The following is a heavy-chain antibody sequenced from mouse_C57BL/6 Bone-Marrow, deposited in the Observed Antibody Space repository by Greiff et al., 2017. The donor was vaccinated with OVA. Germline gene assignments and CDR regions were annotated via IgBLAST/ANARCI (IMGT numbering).Heavy chain of an antibody. V-gene: IGHV1-61*01. D-gene: IGHD2-3*01. CDR3: ARLGDGYYAMDY. J-gene: IGHJ4*01. CDR2: IYPSDSET. Sequence: QVHVKQSGAELVRPGSSVKLSCKASGYTFTSYWMDWVKQRPGQGLEWIGNIYPSDSETHYNQKFKDKATLTVDKSSSTAYMQLSSLTSEDSAVYYCARLGDGYYAMDYWGQGTSVTVSS. CDR1: GYTFTSYW.